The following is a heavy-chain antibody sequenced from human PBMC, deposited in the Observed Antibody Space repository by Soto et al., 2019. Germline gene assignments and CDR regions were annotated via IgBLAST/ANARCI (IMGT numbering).Heavy chain of an antibody. CDR3: ARSRDGYNFDW. J-gene: IGHJ5*01. CDR1: GGSVSSSTYY. CDR2: IYYSENT. D-gene: IGHD5-12*01. V-gene: IGHV4-39*01. Sequence: QLQLQESGPGLVKPSETLSLTCTVSGGSVSSSTYYWGWIRQPPGKGLEWIGNIYYSENTYYNPSLKSRVTISVDTSKSQFSLKLTSVTAADTAVYYCARSRDGYNFDWWGQGTLVTVSS.